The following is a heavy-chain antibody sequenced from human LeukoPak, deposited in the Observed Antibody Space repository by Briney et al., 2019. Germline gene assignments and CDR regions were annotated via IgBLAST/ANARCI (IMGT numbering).Heavy chain of an antibody. CDR2: INSDGSST. CDR1: GFTFSSYW. CDR3: ARGAAVAGTYYYYYGMDV. J-gene: IGHJ6*02. Sequence: GGSLRLSCAASGFTFSSYWMHWVRQAPGKGLVWVSRINSDGSSTSYADSMKGRFTISRDNAKNTLYLQMNSLRAEDTAVYYCARGAAVAGTYYYYYGMDVWGQGTTVTVSS. D-gene: IGHD6-19*01. V-gene: IGHV3-74*01.